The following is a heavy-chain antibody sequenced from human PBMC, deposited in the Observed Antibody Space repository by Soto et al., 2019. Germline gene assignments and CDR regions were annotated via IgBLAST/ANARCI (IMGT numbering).Heavy chain of an antibody. V-gene: IGHV1-58*02. Sequence: QMQLVQSGPEVKKPGTSVKVSCKASGFTFSSSAMQWVRQARGQGLEWIGWIVVGSGDRNYAQKFQGRVTLTRDMSTNTAYMELSSLRSDDTAVYYCAADSTSQNVDWVSEGAFDIWGHGTMVTVSS. D-gene: IGHD3-9*01. J-gene: IGHJ3*02. CDR3: AADSTSQNVDWVSEGAFDI. CDR2: IVVGSGDR. CDR1: GFTFSSSA.